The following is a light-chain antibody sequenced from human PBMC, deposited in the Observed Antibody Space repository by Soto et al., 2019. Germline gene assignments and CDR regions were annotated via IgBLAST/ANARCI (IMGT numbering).Light chain of an antibody. Sequence: EIVKTSAVAVLFVKTGERATLSCRASQKVSSNLAWYQQKPGQAPRLLIYGASTRATGVPARFSGSGSGTEFTLTISSLQSEDFAVYYCQPYNTWPRTCGQGPKV. V-gene: IGKV3-15*01. CDR2: GAS. CDR3: QPYNTWPRT. J-gene: IGKJ1*01. CDR1: QKVSSN.